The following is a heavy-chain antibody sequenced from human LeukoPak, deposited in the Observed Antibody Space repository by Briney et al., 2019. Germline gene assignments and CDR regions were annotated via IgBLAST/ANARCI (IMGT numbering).Heavy chain of an antibody. J-gene: IGHJ6*02. V-gene: IGHV4-61*01. CDR1: GGSVSSGSYY. D-gene: IGHD1-26*01. CDR2: IYYSGST. CDR3: ARRGTYSPAGLDV. Sequence: SETLSLTCTVSGGSVSSGSYYWSWIRQPPGKGLEWIGYIYYSGSTNYNPSLKSRVTISVDTSKNQFSLNLYSVTAADTAVYYCARRGTYSPAGLDVWGQGTTVTVSS.